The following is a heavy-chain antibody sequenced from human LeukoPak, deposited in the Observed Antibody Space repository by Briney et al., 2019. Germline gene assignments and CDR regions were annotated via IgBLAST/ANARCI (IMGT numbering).Heavy chain of an antibody. J-gene: IGHJ3*02. Sequence: PSETLSLTCTVSGGSISSSSYYWSWIRQPAGKGLEWIGRIYTSGSTNYNPSLKSRVTISVDTSKNQFSLKLSSVTAADAAVYYCARVHTRPYYYDSSGYLVGDAFDIWGQGTMVTVSS. V-gene: IGHV4-61*02. CDR1: GGSISSSSYY. CDR2: IYTSGST. CDR3: ARVHTRPYYYDSSGYLVGDAFDI. D-gene: IGHD3-22*01.